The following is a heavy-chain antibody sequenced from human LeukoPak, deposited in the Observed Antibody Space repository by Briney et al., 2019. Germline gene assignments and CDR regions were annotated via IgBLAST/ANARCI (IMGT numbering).Heavy chain of an antibody. CDR3: ARGGMTTPMDS. CDR1: GYTFTTYG. J-gene: IGHJ4*02. CDR2: ITAYNGNT. V-gene: IGHV1-18*01. D-gene: IGHD4-17*01. Sequence: ASVKVSCKASGYTFTTYGISWVRQAPGQGLEWMGWITAYNGNTNYAQNLQGRVTTTTDTSTSTAYMELRSLRSDDTAVYYCARGGMTTPMDSWGQGTLVTVSS.